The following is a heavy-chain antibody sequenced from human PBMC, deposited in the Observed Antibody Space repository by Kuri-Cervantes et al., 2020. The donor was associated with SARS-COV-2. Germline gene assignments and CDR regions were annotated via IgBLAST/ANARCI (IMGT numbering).Heavy chain of an antibody. J-gene: IGHJ6*02. CDR3: ANSGSYYEGGYYYYGMDV. D-gene: IGHD1-26*01. CDR2: IYYSGST. Sequence: SETLSLTCTVSGGSISSYYWSWIRQPPGKGLEWIGYIYYSGSTNYNPSFKSRVTISVDTSKNQFSLKLSSVTAADTAVYYCANSGSYYEGGYYYYGMDVWGQGTTVTVSS. CDR1: GGSISSYY. V-gene: IGHV4-59*01.